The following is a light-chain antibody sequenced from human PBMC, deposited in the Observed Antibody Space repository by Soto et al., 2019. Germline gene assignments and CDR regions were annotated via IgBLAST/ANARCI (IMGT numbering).Light chain of an antibody. Sequence: QSVLTQPPSASGTPGQRVTVSCSGSSSNIGSNYVYWYQQLPGTAPKLLVYRNNQRPSGVPDRFSGSKSGTSASLAIRGLRSEDESDYYCAAWEDRLSGVVFGGGTKLTVL. CDR3: AAWEDRLSGVV. V-gene: IGLV1-47*01. CDR2: RNN. CDR1: SSNIGSNY. J-gene: IGLJ2*01.